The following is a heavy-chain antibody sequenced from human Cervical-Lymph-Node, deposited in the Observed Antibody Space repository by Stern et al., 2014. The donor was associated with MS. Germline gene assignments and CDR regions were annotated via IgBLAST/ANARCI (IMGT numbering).Heavy chain of an antibody. CDR2: IHPVDSDT. V-gene: IGHV5-51*01. J-gene: IGHJ4*02. Sequence: EVQLVESGAEVKKPGESLKISCQGSEYSFTSYWIGWVRQMPGKGLEWMGIIHPVDSDTRYSPSFQGKVTISADKSIRTAYLQWSSLKSSDTAMYYCARHNAAGTGFDYWGQGTLVTVSS. CDR1: EYSFTSYW. CDR3: ARHNAAGTGFDY. D-gene: IGHD6-13*01.